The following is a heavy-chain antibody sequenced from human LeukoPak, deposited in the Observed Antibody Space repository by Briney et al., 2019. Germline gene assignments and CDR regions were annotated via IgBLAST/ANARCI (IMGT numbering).Heavy chain of an antibody. CDR1: GFTFSSYS. Sequence: GGSLRLSCAASGFTFSSYSMNWVRQAPGKGLEWVSSISSSSSYIYYADSVKGRFTISRDNAKNSLYLQMNSLRAEDTAVYYCARDFNYYDSSGSLYWGQGTLVTVSS. CDR3: ARDFNYYDSSGSLY. V-gene: IGHV3-21*01. J-gene: IGHJ4*02. CDR2: ISSSSSYI. D-gene: IGHD3-22*01.